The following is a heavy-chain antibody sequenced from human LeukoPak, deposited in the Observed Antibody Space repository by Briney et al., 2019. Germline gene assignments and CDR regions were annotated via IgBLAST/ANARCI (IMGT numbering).Heavy chain of an antibody. J-gene: IGHJ4*02. CDR2: IYTSGST. Sequence: TSETLSLTCTVSGNSISSGDYYWSWIRQPAGKGLEWIGRIYTSGSTTYNPSLKSRATISGDTSENQFSLRLSSVTAADTAVYYCARASYSYDISGWVPFDYWGQGTLVTVSS. CDR1: GNSISSGDYY. V-gene: IGHV4-61*02. CDR3: ARASYSYDISGWVPFDY. D-gene: IGHD3-22*01.